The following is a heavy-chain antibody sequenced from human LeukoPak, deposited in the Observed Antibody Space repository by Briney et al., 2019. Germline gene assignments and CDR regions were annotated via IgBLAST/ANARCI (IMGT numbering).Heavy chain of an antibody. J-gene: IGHJ4*02. CDR3: AKGSLGYCSGGSCYYFDY. CDR2: ISGSGGST. Sequence: PGGPLRLSCAASGFTFSSYAKSWVRQAPGKGLEWVSAISGSGGSTYYADSVKGRFTISRDNSKNTLYLQMNSLRAEDTAVYYCAKGSLGYCSGGSCYYFDYWGQGTLVTVSS. CDR1: GFTFSSYA. D-gene: IGHD2-15*01. V-gene: IGHV3-23*01.